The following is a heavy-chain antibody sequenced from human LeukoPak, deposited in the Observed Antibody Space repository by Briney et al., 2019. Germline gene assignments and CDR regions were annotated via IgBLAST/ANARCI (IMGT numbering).Heavy chain of an antibody. J-gene: IGHJ4*02. D-gene: IGHD3-10*01. CDR3: AKGSGGSGSYRKYYFDY. V-gene: IGHV3-23*01. Sequence: GGSLRLSCAASGFTPSTYGMNWVRQAPGKGLEWVSAISGSGGTTYYAHSLRGRFTLSRDNSQNTVYLQINSPRADDTAVYYCAKGSGGSGSYRKYYFDYWGQGTLVTVSS. CDR1: GFTPSTYG. CDR2: ISGSGGTT.